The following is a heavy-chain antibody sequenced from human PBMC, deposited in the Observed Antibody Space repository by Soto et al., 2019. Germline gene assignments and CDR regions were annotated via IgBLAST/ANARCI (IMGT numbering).Heavy chain of an antibody. CDR2: IYYSGST. D-gene: IGHD5-12*01. Sequence: KGLEWIGYIYYSGSTNYNPSLKSRVTISVDTSKNQFSLKLSSVTAADTAVYYCARRGYTYYYSYLDVWAEPTSLTVSS. CDR3: ARRGYTYYYSYLDV. V-gene: IGHV4-61*07. J-gene: IGHJ6*03.